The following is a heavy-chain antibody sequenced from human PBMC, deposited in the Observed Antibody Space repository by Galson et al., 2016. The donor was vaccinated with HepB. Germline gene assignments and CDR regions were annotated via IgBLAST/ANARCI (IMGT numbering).Heavy chain of an antibody. CDR2: IDWEDDK. CDR3: ARINRHGYNNYYFDY. J-gene: IGHJ4*02. D-gene: IGHD5-24*01. CDR1: GFSLSTSGVG. Sequence: PALVKPTQTLTLTCTFSGFSLSTSGVGVGWIRQPPGKALEWLAFIDWEDDKYYNISLRTRLTISKDTSKNQVVLTMTDMAPGDTARYYCARINRHGYNNYYFDYWGQGTLVSVAS. V-gene: IGHV2-70*01.